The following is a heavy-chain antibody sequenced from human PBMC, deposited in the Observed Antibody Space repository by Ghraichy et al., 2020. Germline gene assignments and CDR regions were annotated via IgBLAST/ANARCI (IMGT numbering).Heavy chain of an antibody. CDR1: GFSLSTSGMR. CDR2: IDWDDDK. V-gene: IGHV2-70*04. D-gene: IGHD4-17*01. J-gene: IGHJ6*02. CDR3: ARIDYGDYGPDFYGMDV. Sequence: SGPTLVKPTQTLTLTCTFSGFSLSTSGMRVSWIRQPPGKALEWLARIDWDDDKFYSTSLKTRLTISKDTSKNQVVLTMTNMDPVDTATYYCARIDYGDYGPDFYGMDVWGQGTTVTVSS.